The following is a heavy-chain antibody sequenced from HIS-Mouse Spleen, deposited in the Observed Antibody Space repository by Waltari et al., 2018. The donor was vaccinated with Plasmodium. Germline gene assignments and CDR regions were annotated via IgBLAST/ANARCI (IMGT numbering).Heavy chain of an antibody. J-gene: IGHJ2*01. V-gene: IGHV3-7*01. Sequence: EVQLVESGGGLVQPGGSLRLSCAASGFTFSSYWMSGVGQAPGKGVEWVANIKQDGSEKYYGDSVKGRFTISRDNAKNSLYLQMNSLRAEDTAVYYCASSWYWYFDLWGRGTLVTVSS. D-gene: IGHD6-13*01. CDR2: IKQDGSEK. CDR1: GFTFSSYW. CDR3: ASSWYWYFDL.